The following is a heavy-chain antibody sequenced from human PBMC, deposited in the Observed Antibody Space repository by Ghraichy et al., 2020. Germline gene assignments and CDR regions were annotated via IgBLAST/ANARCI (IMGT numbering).Heavy chain of an antibody. V-gene: IGHV4-61*01. CDR2: IYYSGST. D-gene: IGHD3-9*01. J-gene: IGHJ3*02. CDR1: GGSVSSGSYY. Sequence: SETLSLTCTVSGGSVSSGSYYWSWIRQPPGKGLEWIGYIYYSGSTNYNPSLKSRVTISVDTSKNQFSLKLSSVTAADTAVYYCAREGYDILTGYYGGTDFDIWGQGTMVTVSS. CDR3: AREGYDILTGYYGGTDFDI.